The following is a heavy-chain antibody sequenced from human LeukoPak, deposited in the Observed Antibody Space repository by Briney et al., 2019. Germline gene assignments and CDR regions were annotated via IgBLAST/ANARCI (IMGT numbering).Heavy chain of an antibody. CDR2: IHSSGTT. CDR1: DGSISGYY. CDR3: ARGLSGDSYGFEY. J-gene: IGHJ4*02. Sequence: SETLSLTCTVSDGSISGYYWSWVRQPAGQGMGLIGRIHSSGTTNYNPSLRSRVTMSVDTSKNQFSLMLSSVTAADTAMYYCARGLSGDSYGFEYWGRGALVTVSS. D-gene: IGHD5-18*01. V-gene: IGHV4-4*07.